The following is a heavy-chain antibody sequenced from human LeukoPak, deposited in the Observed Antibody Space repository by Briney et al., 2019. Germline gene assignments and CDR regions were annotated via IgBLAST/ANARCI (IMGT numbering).Heavy chain of an antibody. CDR2: IRYDGSNK. Sequence: GGSLGLSCAASGFTFSSYGMHWVRQAPGKGLEWVAFIRYDGSNKYYADSVKGRFTISRDNSKNTLYLRMNSLRAEDTAVYYCAKDYSGSYTSWGQGTLVTVSS. D-gene: IGHD1-26*01. V-gene: IGHV3-30*02. CDR3: AKDYSGSYTS. J-gene: IGHJ4*02. CDR1: GFTFSSYG.